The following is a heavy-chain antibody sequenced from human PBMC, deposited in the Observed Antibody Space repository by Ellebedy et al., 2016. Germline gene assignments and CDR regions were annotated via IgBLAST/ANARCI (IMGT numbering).Heavy chain of an antibody. CDR2: IQFSGNT. J-gene: IGHJ4*02. Sequence: SETLSLXCSVFGVSISPYYWTWIRQPPGKGLEWFGYIQFSGNTKYNPSLKSRVTISVDMSKNQFSLRLTSVTAADADMYHCARVPTTSDSADYWGQGTLVTVSS. V-gene: IGHV4-59*01. CDR3: ARVPTTSDSADY. CDR1: GVSISPYY. D-gene: IGHD1-14*01.